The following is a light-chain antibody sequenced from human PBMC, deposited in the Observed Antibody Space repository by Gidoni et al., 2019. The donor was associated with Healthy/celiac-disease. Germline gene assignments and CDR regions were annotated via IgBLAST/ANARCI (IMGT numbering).Light chain of an antibody. V-gene: IGKV3-11*01. J-gene: IGKJ1*01. CDR1: QSVSSY. CDR2: DAS. Sequence: EIVLTQSPATLSLSPGERATLSCRASQSVSSYLDWYQQNPGQAPRLLIYDASNMATGIPARFSGSGCGTDFTLNSSSLEHEDVAVDYGQQRSNWPGKFGQXTKVEIK. CDR3: QQRSNWPGK.